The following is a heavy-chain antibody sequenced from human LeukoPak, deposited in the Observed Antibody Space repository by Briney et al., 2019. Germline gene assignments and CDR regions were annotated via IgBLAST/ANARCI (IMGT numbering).Heavy chain of an antibody. CDR3: AKISSSAESNFDY. Sequence: PGRSLRLSCAASGFTFSTYAMHWVRQAPGKEREGLTGICPDGSKKYYADSVKGRFAISRENSKNTVYLQMNDLSPEDTALYFCAKISSSAESNFDYWGQGTLLTVSS. D-gene: IGHD6-25*01. CDR1: GFTFSTYA. J-gene: IGHJ4*02. V-gene: IGHV3-33*06. CDR2: ICPDGSKK.